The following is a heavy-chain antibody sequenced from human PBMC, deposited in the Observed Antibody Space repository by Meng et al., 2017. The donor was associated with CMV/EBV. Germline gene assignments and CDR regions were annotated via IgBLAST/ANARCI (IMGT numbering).Heavy chain of an antibody. V-gene: IGHV3-15*01. D-gene: IGHD3-3*01. J-gene: IGHJ4*02. CDR3: TTPGELKYYDFWSSYYPFAC. CDR2: IKSKTDGGTT. Sequence: GRMGCVRKAPGKRLESGGPIKSKTDGGTTDYAAPVKGRVTISRDDSNNTLYLPLNSLKTEDTAVYYCTTPGELKYYDFWSSYYPFACWGQGTLVTVSS. CDR1: GR.